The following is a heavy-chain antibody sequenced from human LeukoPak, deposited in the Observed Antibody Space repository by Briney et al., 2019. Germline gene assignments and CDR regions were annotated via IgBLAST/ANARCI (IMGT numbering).Heavy chain of an antibody. Sequence: GGSLRLSCAASGFTFSSFAMNWVRQAPGKGLEWVSSISGSGGTTYYAGSVKGRFTISRDNSKNTLFLQMNSLRADDTAIYYCAKRDFWGQGTLVTVSS. J-gene: IGHJ4*02. CDR3: AKRDF. CDR2: ISGSGGTT. V-gene: IGHV3-23*01. CDR1: GFTFSSFA.